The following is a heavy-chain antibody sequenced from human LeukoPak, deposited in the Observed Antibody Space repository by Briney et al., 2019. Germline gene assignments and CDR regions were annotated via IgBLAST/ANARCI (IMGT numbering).Heavy chain of an antibody. J-gene: IGHJ4*02. D-gene: IGHD6-13*01. CDR2: ISYDGSNK. V-gene: IGHV3-30*18. Sequence: QAGGSLRLPCAASGFTFSSYGMHWVRQAPGKGLEWVAVISYDGSNKYYADSVKGRFTISRDNSKNTLYLQMNSLRAEDTAVYYCAKDLEQQLVPLFDYWGQGTLVTVSS. CDR3: AKDLEQQLVPLFDY. CDR1: GFTFSSYG.